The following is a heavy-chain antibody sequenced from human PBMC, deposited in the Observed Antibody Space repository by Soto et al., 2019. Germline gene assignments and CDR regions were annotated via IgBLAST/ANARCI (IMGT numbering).Heavy chain of an antibody. Sequence: QVHLVQSGAEVKKPGSSVKVSYKASGGTFSSYAISWVRQAPGQGLEWMGGFIPIFGTTNYAQKFQGRVTITADEATSTAYMELSSLRSVDTAVYYCTRDRGRRYNDGRGYYYSAYWGQGTLVTVSS. CDR1: GGTFSSYA. D-gene: IGHD3-22*01. V-gene: IGHV1-69*01. J-gene: IGHJ4*02. CDR2: FIPIFGTT. CDR3: TRDRGRRYNDGRGYYYSAY.